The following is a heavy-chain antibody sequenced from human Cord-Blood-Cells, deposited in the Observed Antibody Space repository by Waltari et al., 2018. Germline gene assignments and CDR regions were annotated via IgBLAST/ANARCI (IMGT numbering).Heavy chain of an antibody. V-gene: IGHV4-38-2*02. CDR1: GYSISSGYY. CDR2: IYHSGGT. J-gene: IGHJ4*02. D-gene: IGHD5-12*01. Sequence: QVQLQESGPGLVKPSETLSLTCTVSGYSISSGYYWGWIRQPPGKGLEWIGSIYHSGGTYYNPSLKSRVTISVDTSKTQFSLKLSSVTAADTAVYYCARDRGYSGYDYWGQGTLVTVSS. CDR3: ARDRGYSGYDY.